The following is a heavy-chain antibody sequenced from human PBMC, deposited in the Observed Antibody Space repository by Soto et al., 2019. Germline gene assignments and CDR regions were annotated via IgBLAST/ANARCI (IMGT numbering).Heavy chain of an antibody. D-gene: IGHD5-18*01. CDR2: IYYSGST. CDR3: ARETRGYSYGFVDY. Sequence: PSETLSLTCTVSVGSISSYYWSWIRQPPGKGLEWIGYIYYSGSTNYNPSLKSRVTISVDTSKNQFSLKLSSVTAADTAVYYCARETRGYSYGFVDYWGQGTLVTVSS. V-gene: IGHV4-59*01. J-gene: IGHJ4*02. CDR1: VGSISSYY.